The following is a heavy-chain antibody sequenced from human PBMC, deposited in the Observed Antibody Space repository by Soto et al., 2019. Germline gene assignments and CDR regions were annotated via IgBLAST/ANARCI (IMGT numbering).Heavy chain of an antibody. CDR1: GFTFSDYY. CDR2: ISSSGSTI. J-gene: IGHJ4*02. D-gene: IGHD3-3*01. Sequence: PGGSLRLSCAASGFTFSDYYMSWIRQAPGKGLEWVSYISSSGSTIYYADSVKGRFTISRDNAKNSLYLQMNGLRAEDTAVYYCARVHYDFWSGYLDYWGQGTLVTVSS. V-gene: IGHV3-11*01. CDR3: ARVHYDFWSGYLDY.